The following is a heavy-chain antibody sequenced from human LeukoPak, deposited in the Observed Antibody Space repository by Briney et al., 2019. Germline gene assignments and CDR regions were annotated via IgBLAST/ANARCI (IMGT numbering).Heavy chain of an antibody. D-gene: IGHD3-22*01. V-gene: IGHV4-4*07. CDR2: IYTSGST. CDR1: GGSISSYY. CDR3: ARAEYYYDSSGFDI. Sequence: PSETLSLTCTVSGGSISSYYWSWIRQPAGKGLEWIGRIYTSGSTNYNPSLKSRVTMSIDTSKNQFSLKLSSVTAADTAVYYCARAEYYYDSSGFDIWGQGTMVTVSS. J-gene: IGHJ3*02.